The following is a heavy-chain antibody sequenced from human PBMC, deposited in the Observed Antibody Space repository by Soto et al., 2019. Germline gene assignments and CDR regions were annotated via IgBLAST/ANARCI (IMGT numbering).Heavy chain of an antibody. D-gene: IGHD3-10*01. CDR2: VYYTGST. J-gene: IGHJ6*02. CDR1: GGSINSNTYY. V-gene: IGHV4-39*01. CDR3: TTQGFGGLHGLVDA. Sequence: SETLSLTCTASGGSINSNTYYWGWIRQPPGKGLEYIGIVYYTGSTYYSPSLKSRVTISVDTSKNQFSLKLSSVTAADTAVYYCTTQGFGGLHGLVDAWGQGTTVTVSS.